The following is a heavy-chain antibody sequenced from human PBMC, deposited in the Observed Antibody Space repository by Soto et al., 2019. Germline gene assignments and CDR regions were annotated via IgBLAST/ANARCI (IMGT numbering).Heavy chain of an antibody. V-gene: IGHV3-23*01. D-gene: IGHD3-10*01. CDR2: ISGSGGST. CDR3: AKDRGVLLPFNY. CDR1: GFTFSSYA. J-gene: IGHJ4*02. Sequence: PGGALRLSCAASGFTFSSYAMSGVRQAPGKGLEWVSAISGSGGSTYYADSVKGRFTISRDNSKNTLYLQMNSLRAEDTAVYYCAKDRGVLLPFNYWGQGTLVTVSS.